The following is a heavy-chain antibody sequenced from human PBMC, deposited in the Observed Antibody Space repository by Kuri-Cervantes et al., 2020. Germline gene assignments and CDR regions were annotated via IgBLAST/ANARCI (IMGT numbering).Heavy chain of an antibody. J-gene: IGHJ4*02. D-gene: IGHD2-15*01. V-gene: IGHV3-21*01. Sequence: GESLKISCAASGFTFSSYSMNWVRQAPGEGLEWVSSISSSSSYIYYADSVKGRFTISRDNAKNSLYLQMNSLRAEDTAVYYCARDGWDIVVVVAATHGNYFDYWGQGTLVTVSS. CDR1: GFTFSSYS. CDR2: ISSSSSYI. CDR3: ARDGWDIVVVVAATHGNYFDY.